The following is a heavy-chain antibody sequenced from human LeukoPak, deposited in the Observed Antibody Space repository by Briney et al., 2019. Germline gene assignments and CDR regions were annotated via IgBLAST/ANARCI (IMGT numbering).Heavy chain of an antibody. J-gene: IGHJ4*02. V-gene: IGHV1-69*01. CDR1: GGTFSSYA. Sequence: GSSVKVSCKASGGTFSSYAISWVRQAPGQGLEWMGGIIPIFGTANYAQKFQGRATITADESTSTAYMELSSLRSEDTAVYYCARRIVGATSPTQFDYWGQGTLVTVSS. CDR3: ARRIVGATSPTQFDY. CDR2: IIPIFGTA. D-gene: IGHD1-26*01.